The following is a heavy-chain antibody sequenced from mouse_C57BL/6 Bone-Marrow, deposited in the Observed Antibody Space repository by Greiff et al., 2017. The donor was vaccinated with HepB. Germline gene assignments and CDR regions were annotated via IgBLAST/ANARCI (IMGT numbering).Heavy chain of an antibody. CDR3: ARYGGTYYFDY. CDR1: GFTFTDYY. V-gene: IGHV7-3*01. CDR2: IRNKANGYTT. Sequence: EVKVVESGGGLVQPGGSLSLSCAASGFTFTDYYMSWVRQPPGKALEWLGFIRNKANGYTTEYSASVKGRFTISRDNSQSILYLQMNALRAEDSATYYCARYGGTYYFDYWGQGTTLTVSS. D-gene: IGHD3-3*01. J-gene: IGHJ2*01.